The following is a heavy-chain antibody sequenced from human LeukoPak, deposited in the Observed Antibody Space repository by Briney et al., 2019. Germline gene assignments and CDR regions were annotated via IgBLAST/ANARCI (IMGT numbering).Heavy chain of an antibody. J-gene: IGHJ4*02. CDR3: TRGRYQLLGPNDD. CDR1: GFSLSDYG. V-gene: IGHV3-48*02. Sequence: TGGSLRLSCSASGFSLSDYGMTWVRQAQGKGRVGCSYITMDSVRFYEDSVRGRFTISRDNDKNSVYLQMSSLRDEDTAVYCCTRGRYQLLGPNDDWGQGSLVTVSS. CDR2: ITMDSVR. D-gene: IGHD2-2*01.